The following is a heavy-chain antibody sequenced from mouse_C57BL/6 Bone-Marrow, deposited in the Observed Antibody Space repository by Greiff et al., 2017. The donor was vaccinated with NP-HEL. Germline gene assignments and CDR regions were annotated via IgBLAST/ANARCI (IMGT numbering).Heavy chain of an antibody. D-gene: IGHD1-1*01. V-gene: IGHV14-3*01. Sequence: VQLKQSVAELVRPGASVKLSCTASGFNIKNTYMHWVKQRPEQGLEWIGRIDPANGNTKYAPKFQGKATITADTSSNTAYLQLSSLTSEDTAIYYCAYYGSSQPLSYWYFDVWGTGTTVTVSS. CDR3: AYYGSSQPLSYWYFDV. J-gene: IGHJ1*03. CDR1: GFNIKNTY. CDR2: IDPANGNT.